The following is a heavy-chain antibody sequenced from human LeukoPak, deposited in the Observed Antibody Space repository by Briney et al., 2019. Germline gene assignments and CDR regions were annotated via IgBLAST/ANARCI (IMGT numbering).Heavy chain of an antibody. Sequence: PGGALRLSCAASGFTFSSYAMSWLRQAPGKGLEWVANIKQDGSEKYYVDSVKGRLTISRDNAKNSLSLQMNSLRAEDTAVYYCARGSARLDSRDGYPDYWGQGTLVTVSS. CDR2: IKQDGSEK. D-gene: IGHD5-24*01. CDR3: ARGSARLDSRDGYPDY. J-gene: IGHJ4*02. CDR1: GFTFSSYA. V-gene: IGHV3-7*01.